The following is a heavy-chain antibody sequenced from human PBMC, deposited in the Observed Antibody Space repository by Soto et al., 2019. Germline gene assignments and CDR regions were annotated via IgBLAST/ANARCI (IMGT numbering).Heavy chain of an antibody. Sequence: SETLSLTCAVYGGSFSGYYWSWIRQPPGKGLEWIGEINHSGSTNYNPSLKSRVTISVDTSKNQFSLKLSSVTAADTAVYYCARVGNQWLALDYWGQGTLVTVSS. CDR2: INHSGST. CDR3: ARVGNQWLALDY. J-gene: IGHJ4*02. D-gene: IGHD6-19*01. V-gene: IGHV4-34*01. CDR1: GGSFSGYY.